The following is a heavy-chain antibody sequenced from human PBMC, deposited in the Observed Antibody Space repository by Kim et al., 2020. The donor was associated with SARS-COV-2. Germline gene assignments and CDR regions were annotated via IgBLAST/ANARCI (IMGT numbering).Heavy chain of an antibody. CDR3: TSGPYYYDSAAYYHDY. V-gene: IGHV3-49*03. J-gene: IGHJ4*02. CDR1: GLSFGDSA. D-gene: IGHD3-22*01. Sequence: GGSLGLSCTTSGLSFGDSAMSWFRQAPGKGLELVAFIRSERYGKTTEYAASVKGRFTISSDDSKRIAYLQMNGVKTEDTAVYYCTSGPYYYDSAAYYHDYWGQGTLVTVSS. CDR2: IRSERYGKTT.